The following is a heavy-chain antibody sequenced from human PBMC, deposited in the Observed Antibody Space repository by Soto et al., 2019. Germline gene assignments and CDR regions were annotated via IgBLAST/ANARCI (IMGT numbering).Heavy chain of an antibody. J-gene: IGHJ6*03. CDR1: GGSISSYY. Sequence: PSETLSLTCTVSGGSISSYYWSWIRQPPGKGLEWIGYIYYSGSTNYNPSLKSRVTISVDTSKNQFSLKLSSVTAADTAVYYCARNYSPYYYYYYMDVWGKGTTVTVAS. D-gene: IGHD4-4*01. CDR3: ARNYSPYYYYYYMDV. CDR2: IYYSGST. V-gene: IGHV4-59*01.